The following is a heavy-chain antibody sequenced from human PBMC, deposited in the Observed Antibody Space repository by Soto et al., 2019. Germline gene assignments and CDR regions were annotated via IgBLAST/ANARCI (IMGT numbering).Heavy chain of an antibody. CDR1: GFSFSTYS. CDR3: ARGSQNFWMREDAFDI. V-gene: IGHV3-21*01. Sequence: EVQLVVSGGGQVKPGGSLRLSCAASGFSFSTYSMNWVRQAPGKGLEWVSSIHSSSRYIYYADSVKGRFTISRDNAKNSLFLQMSSLRAEDTAVYYCARGSQNFWMREDAFDIWGQGTMVSVSS. J-gene: IGHJ3*02. D-gene: IGHD3-3*01. CDR2: IHSSSRYI.